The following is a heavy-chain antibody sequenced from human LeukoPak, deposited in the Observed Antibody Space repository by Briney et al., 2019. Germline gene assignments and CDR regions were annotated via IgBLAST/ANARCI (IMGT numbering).Heavy chain of an antibody. Sequence: GGSLRPSCAASGFTFSSYSMNWVRQAPGKGLEWVSYISSSSSTIYYADSVKGRFTISRDNAKNSLYLQMNSLRAEDTAVYYCARDLTIFGVVTPLGDWGQGTLVTVSS. J-gene: IGHJ4*02. CDR3: ARDLTIFGVVTPLGD. D-gene: IGHD3-3*01. CDR1: GFTFSSYS. CDR2: ISSSSSTI. V-gene: IGHV3-48*01.